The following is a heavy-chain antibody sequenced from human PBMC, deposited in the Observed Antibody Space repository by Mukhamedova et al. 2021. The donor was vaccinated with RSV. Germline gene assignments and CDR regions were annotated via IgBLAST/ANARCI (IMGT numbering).Heavy chain of an antibody. CDR2: IKSKTDGGTT. V-gene: IGHV3-15*01. CDR3: TSVSSWYFYYFDY. D-gene: IGHD6-13*01. Sequence: VRQAPGKGLEWVGRIKSKTDGGTTDYAAPVKGRFTISRDDSKNTLYLQMNSLKTEDTAVYYCTSVSSWYFYYFDYWGQGTLVTF. J-gene: IGHJ4*02.